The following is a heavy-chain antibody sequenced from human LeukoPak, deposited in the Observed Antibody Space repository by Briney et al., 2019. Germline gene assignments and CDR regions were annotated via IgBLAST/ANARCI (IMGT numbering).Heavy chain of an antibody. V-gene: IGHV1-8*01. CDR2: MSPNSGDT. J-gene: IGHJ4*02. CDR3: ARGPPNWGYDY. D-gene: IGHD7-27*01. CDR1: GYTFTSYD. Sequence: ASVNVSCKASGYTFTSYDFNWVRQATGQRPEWMGWMSPNSGDTGYAQKFQDRVTMTRNTSISTAYMELSSLRSDDTAVYYCARGPPNWGYDYWGPGTLVTVSS.